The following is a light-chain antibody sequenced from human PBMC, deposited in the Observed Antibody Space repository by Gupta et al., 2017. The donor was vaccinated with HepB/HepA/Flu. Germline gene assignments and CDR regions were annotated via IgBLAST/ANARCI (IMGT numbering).Light chain of an antibody. J-gene: IGKJ1*01. CDR1: QSISSW. Sequence: DIQMTQSPFTLSASVGDRVTITCRAGQSISSWLAWYQQKPGKAPKLLIYKASSLQSGVPSRFTGSGSGTEFTLTISSLQPDDFATYYCQQEKNYSGTFGQGTKVEIK. CDR2: KAS. V-gene: IGKV1-5*03. CDR3: QQEKNYSGT.